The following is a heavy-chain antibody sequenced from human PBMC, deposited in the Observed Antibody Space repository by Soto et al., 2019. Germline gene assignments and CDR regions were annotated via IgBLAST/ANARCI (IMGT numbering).Heavy chain of an antibody. V-gene: IGHV3-74*01. CDR3: ARARGRFGELSFDP. J-gene: IGHJ5*02. Sequence: PGGSLRLSCAASGFTFSSYVMHWVRQAPGKGLVWVSRINSDGSSTSYADSVKGRFTISRDNAKNTLYLQMNSLRAEDTAVYYCARARGRFGELSFDPWGQGTLVTVSS. CDR1: GFTFSSYV. CDR2: INSDGSST. D-gene: IGHD3-10*01.